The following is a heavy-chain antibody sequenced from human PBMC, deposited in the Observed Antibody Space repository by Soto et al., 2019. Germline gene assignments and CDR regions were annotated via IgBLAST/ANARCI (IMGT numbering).Heavy chain of an antibody. J-gene: IGHJ5*02. V-gene: IGHV4-39*01. CDR3: ARHIVVVPAAISWFDP. CDR1: GGSISSSRSY. Sequence: PSETLSLTCIVSGGSISSSRSYWGWIRQPPGMGLEWIGSIYYSGSTYYNRSLKSRVTISVDTSKNQFSLKLTSVTASDTAVYYCARHIVVVPAAISWFDPWGQGTQVTVSS. D-gene: IGHD2-2*02. CDR2: IYYSGST.